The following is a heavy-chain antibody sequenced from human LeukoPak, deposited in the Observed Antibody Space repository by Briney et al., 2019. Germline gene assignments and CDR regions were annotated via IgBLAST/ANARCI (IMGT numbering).Heavy chain of an antibody. Sequence: PSETLSLTCAVYGGSFSGYYWSWIRQPPGKGLEWIGEINHSGSTNYNPSLKSRVTISVDTSKNQFSLKLSSVTAADTAVYYCARQRGYSYLFDPWGQGTLVTVSS. CDR1: GGSFSGYY. CDR2: INHSGST. V-gene: IGHV4-34*01. D-gene: IGHD5-18*01. CDR3: ARQRGYSYLFDP. J-gene: IGHJ5*02.